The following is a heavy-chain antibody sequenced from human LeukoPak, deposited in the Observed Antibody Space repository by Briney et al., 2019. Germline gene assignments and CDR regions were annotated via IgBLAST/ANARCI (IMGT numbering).Heavy chain of an antibody. J-gene: IGHJ4*02. CDR3: AKEGSSWSTFDY. Sequence: GGSLRLSCAASAFTFSNYSMAWVRHAPGKGLEWVSGISWNSRSIAYADSVKGRFTISRDNAKNSLYLQMNSLRAEDMALYYCAKEGSSWSTFDYWGQGTLVTVSS. CDR1: AFTFSNYS. V-gene: IGHV3-9*03. CDR2: ISWNSRSI. D-gene: IGHD6-13*01.